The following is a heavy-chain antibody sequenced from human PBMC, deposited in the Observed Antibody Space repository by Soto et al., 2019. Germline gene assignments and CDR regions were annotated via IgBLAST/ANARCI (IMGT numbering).Heavy chain of an antibody. CDR3: ASLPPHSRSLPPDIRYYYYYYPEA. D-gene: IGHD2-2*01. J-gene: IGHJ6*03. CDR2: INHSGST. CDR1: GGSFSGYY. Sequence: PSETLSLTCAVYGGSFSGYYWSWIRQPPGKGLEWIGEINHSGSTNYNPSLKSRVTISVDTSKNQFSLKLSSVTAADTAVYYCASLPPHSRSLPPDIRYYYYYYPEACGKSTTV. V-gene: IGHV4-34*01.